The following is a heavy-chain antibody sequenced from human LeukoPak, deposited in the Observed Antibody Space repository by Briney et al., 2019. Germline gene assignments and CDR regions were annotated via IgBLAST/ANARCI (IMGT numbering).Heavy chain of an antibody. Sequence: PGRSLRLSCAASGFTFSSYGMHWVRQAPGKGLEWVAVISYDGSNKYYADSVKGRFTISRDNSKNTLYLQMNSLRAEDTAVYYCAKGRIVVVILDAFDIWGQGTMVTVSS. V-gene: IGHV3-30*18. CDR1: GFTFSSYG. J-gene: IGHJ3*02. D-gene: IGHD3-22*01. CDR3: AKGRIVVVILDAFDI. CDR2: ISYDGSNK.